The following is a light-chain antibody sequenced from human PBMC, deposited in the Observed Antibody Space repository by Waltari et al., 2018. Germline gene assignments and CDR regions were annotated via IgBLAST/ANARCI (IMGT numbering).Light chain of an antibody. CDR1: QVIGNA. J-gene: IGKJ4*01. Sequence: DIEVTQYPSSLSASVGDRVTITCRASQVIGNALAWYQQKPGKAPKLLFYAASRLESGVPSRFSGSGSGTDYTLTISSLQPEDFATYYCQQYYSIALNFGGGTKVEIK. V-gene: IGKV1-NL1*01. CDR2: AAS. CDR3: QQYYSIALN.